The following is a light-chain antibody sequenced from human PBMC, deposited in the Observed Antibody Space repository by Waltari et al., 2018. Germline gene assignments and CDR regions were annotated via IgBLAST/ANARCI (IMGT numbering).Light chain of an antibody. J-gene: IGKJ1*01. V-gene: IGKV3-20*01. Sequence: MVLTQSPRTLSLSPGERATLSCRASQSVRKYLAWYQQKPGQAPRPLIYETSIRATGIPDRFSGSGFGTDFSLTISSLDPEDFAVYFCQKYDRLPATFGQGTRVEIK. CDR1: QSVRKY. CDR3: QKYDRLPAT. CDR2: ETS.